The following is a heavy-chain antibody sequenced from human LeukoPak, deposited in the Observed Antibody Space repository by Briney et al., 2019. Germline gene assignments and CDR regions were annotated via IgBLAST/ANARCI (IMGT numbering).Heavy chain of an antibody. V-gene: IGHV3-23*01. D-gene: IGHD3-16*01. J-gene: IGHJ4*02. CDR2: ISGSGDNT. CDR3: ARLSGPKTMIMITFGGEYYFDY. Sequence: GGSLRLSCAASGLTFTNYVMSWVRQAPGKGLAWVSGISGSGDNTYYADSVKGRFTISRDNSKSTLFLQMNGLRAEDTAVYYCARLSGPKTMIMITFGGEYYFDYWGQGTLVTVSS. CDR1: GLTFTNYV.